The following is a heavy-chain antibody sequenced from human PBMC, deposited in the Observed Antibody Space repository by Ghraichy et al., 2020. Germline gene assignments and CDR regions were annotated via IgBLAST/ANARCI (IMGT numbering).Heavy chain of an antibody. V-gene: IGHV4-59*13. Sequence: SQTLSLPCTVSGGPISNYYWSWIRQPPGKRLEWIGNVYYSGSTNYDPSLKSLVTISVDTSKYQFSLKLSSVTAADTAVYYCARSLGTVSGGLLGSWGQGTLVTVSS. CDR3: ARSLGTVSGGLLGS. D-gene: IGHD3-10*02. CDR2: VYYSGST. CDR1: GGPISNYY. J-gene: IGHJ5*02.